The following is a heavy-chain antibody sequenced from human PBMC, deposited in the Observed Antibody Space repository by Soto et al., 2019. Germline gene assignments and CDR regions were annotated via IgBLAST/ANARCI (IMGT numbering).Heavy chain of an antibody. Sequence: PGGSLRLSCSASGFSFRTYAMSWVRQAPGKGLEWVSGISGSGNKTYYGDSVKGRFTISRNNSKDTLFLQMNSLEVEDTAIYYCAKGLRLHFDYWGQGALVTVSS. CDR2: ISGSGNKT. D-gene: IGHD3-16*01. J-gene: IGHJ4*02. CDR1: GFSFRTYA. CDR3: AKGLRLHFDY. V-gene: IGHV3-23*01.